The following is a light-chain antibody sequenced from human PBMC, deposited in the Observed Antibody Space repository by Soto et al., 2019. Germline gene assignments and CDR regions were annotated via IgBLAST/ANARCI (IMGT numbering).Light chain of an antibody. Sequence: QSVLTQPPSVSGAPGQRVAISCTGRSSNIGAEYDVHWYQQLPGTAPKRLIYGDNNRPSGVPDRFSGSKSGTSASLAITGLQPEDEADYYCQSYDSSLTTFVFGTGTKVTV. CDR3: QSYDSSLTTFV. CDR1: SSNIGAEYD. CDR2: GDN. J-gene: IGLJ1*01. V-gene: IGLV1-40*01.